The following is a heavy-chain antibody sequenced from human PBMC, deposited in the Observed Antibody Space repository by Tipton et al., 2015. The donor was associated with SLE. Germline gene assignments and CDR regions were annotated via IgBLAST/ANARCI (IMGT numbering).Heavy chain of an antibody. CDR1: GGSISRGGYS. V-gene: IGHV4-30-2*01. CDR3: ASDCGHDCSPMEYFPH. J-gene: IGHJ1*01. D-gene: IGHD2-21*01. Sequence: TLSLTCAVSGGSISRGGYSWSWIRQPPGKGLEWIGYIFHSGTTYYKPSLKTRLSMSVDKSKNQFSLNLSSVTAADTAVYYCASDCGHDCSPMEYFPHWGQGTLVTVSS. CDR2: IFHSGTT.